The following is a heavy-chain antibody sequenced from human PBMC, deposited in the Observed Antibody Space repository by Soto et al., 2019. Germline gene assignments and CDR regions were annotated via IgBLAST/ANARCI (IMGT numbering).Heavy chain of an antibody. CDR2: IYPGDSDT. Sequence: PGESLKISCKASGFTFTSYWIAWVRQMTGKGLEWMGIIYPGDSDTSYSPSFQGQVTISADKSINTAYLQWSSLKASDTAMYYCAKHEGYCSSTTCSNFDYWGQGTLVTVSS. J-gene: IGHJ4*02. CDR3: AKHEGYCSSTTCSNFDY. D-gene: IGHD2-2*01. V-gene: IGHV5-51*01. CDR1: GFTFTSYW.